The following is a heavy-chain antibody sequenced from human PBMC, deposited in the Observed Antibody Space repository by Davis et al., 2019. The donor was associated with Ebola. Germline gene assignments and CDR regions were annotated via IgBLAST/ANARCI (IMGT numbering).Heavy chain of an antibody. CDR1: GYSFTSYW. V-gene: IGHV5-10-1*01. Sequence: GGSLRLSCKGSGYSFTSYWISWVRQMPGKGLEWMGRIDPSDSYTKYNPSFQGHVTISADKSISTAYLQWSSLKASDTAMYYCARQSPMVRGVSGYYYGMDVWGQGTTVTVSS. D-gene: IGHD3-10*01. J-gene: IGHJ6*02. CDR2: IDPSDSYT. CDR3: ARQSPMVRGVSGYYYGMDV.